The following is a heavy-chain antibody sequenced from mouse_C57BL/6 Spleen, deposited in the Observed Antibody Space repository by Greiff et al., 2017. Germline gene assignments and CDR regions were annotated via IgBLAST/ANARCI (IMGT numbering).Heavy chain of an antibody. CDR1: GYTFTEYT. D-gene: IGHD3-3*01. CDR2: FYPGSGSI. Sequence: QVQLQQSGAELVKPGASVKLSCKASGYTFTEYTIHWVKQRSGQGLEWIGWFYPGSGSIKYNEKFKDKATLTADKSSSTVYMELSRLTSEDSAVYFGARHEDEGLGLGLLWYFDVWGTGTTVTVSS. V-gene: IGHV1-62-2*01. CDR3: ARHEDEGLGLGLLWYFDV. J-gene: IGHJ1*03.